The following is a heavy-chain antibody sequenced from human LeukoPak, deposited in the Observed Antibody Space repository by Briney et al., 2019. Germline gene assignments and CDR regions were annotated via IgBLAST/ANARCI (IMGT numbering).Heavy chain of an antibody. Sequence: GGSLRLSCAASGFTFSSYWMSWVRQAPGKGLEWVANIKQDGSEKYYVDSVKGRFTITRDNAKNSLYLQMNSLRAEDTAVYYCARDRYYGSGSPFDYWGQGTLVTVSS. CDR1: GFTFSSYW. J-gene: IGHJ4*02. V-gene: IGHV3-7*01. CDR3: ARDRYYGSGSPFDY. CDR2: IKQDGSEK. D-gene: IGHD3-10*01.